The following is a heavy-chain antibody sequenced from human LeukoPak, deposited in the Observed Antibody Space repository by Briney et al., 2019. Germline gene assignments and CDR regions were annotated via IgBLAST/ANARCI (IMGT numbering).Heavy chain of an antibody. CDR2: ISYSGNT. CDR3: ARHCCSGPAKRVFDI. J-gene: IGHJ3*02. Sequence: SETLSLTCTVSGGSIISSDYHWGWVRQPPGKGLEWIGTISYSGNTDYNPSLRSRVTISVDTSNNQFSLKLGSVTAADTAVYHCARHCCSGPAKRVFDIWGQGTMVTVSS. CDR1: GGSIISSDYH. D-gene: IGHD2-15*01. V-gene: IGHV4-39*01.